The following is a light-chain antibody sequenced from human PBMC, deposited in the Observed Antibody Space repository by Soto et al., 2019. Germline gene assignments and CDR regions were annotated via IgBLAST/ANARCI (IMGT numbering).Light chain of an antibody. Sequence: DIPMTQSPSSLSASIGDRVTIXXRASQSLSSYLNWYQQRVGKAPKLXIYAASSLQTGVPSRFGGSGSGTDFTLTISSLQPEDFATYYRQQSNYTPWTFGQGTKVDIK. V-gene: IGKV1-39*01. J-gene: IGKJ1*01. CDR2: AAS. CDR1: QSLSSY. CDR3: QQSNYTPWT.